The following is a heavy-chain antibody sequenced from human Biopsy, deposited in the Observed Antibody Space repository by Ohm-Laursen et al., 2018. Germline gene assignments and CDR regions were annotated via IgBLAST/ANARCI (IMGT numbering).Heavy chain of an antibody. CDR2: IIPLFGTT. Sequence: VKISCNTSGGTFSDYAISWLRQAPGQGLEWMGGIIPLFGTTNYAQKFQGRVTITADKSTGTAYMDLSSLRSEYTAVYYCARDTKWLASGPIDYWGQGALVTVSS. CDR3: ARDTKWLASGPIDY. J-gene: IGHJ4*02. CDR1: GGTFSDYA. D-gene: IGHD3-22*01. V-gene: IGHV1-69*13.